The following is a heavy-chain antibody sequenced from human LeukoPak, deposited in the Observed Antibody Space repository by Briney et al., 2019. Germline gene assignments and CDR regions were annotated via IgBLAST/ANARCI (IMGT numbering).Heavy chain of an antibody. Sequence: GTLRLSCAASGFTFSSYGMSWVRQAPGKGLEWIGYIYYSGSTNYNPSLKSRVTISVDTSKNQFSLKLSSVTAADTAVYYCARARYYDSSGYYYYYYYMDVWGKGTTVTVSS. V-gene: IGHV4-59*01. J-gene: IGHJ6*03. CDR1: GFTFSSYG. CDR2: IYYSGST. CDR3: ARARYYDSSGYYYYYYYMDV. D-gene: IGHD3-22*01.